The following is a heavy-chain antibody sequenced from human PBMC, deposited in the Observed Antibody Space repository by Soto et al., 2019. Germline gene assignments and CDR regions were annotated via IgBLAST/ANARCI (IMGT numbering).Heavy chain of an antibody. J-gene: IGHJ4*02. Sequence: GASLKISCQGSGYTFTTYWITWLRQMPGRGLEWMGRIDPSDSYTNYSPSFQGHVTISADKSTNTAYLEWRSLKAPDSALYYCACHTLDYGDRAYDYWGQGTLVTVS. CDR2: IDPSDSYT. D-gene: IGHD2-21*02. V-gene: IGHV5-10-1*01. CDR3: ACHTLDYGDRAYDY. CDR1: GYTFTTYW.